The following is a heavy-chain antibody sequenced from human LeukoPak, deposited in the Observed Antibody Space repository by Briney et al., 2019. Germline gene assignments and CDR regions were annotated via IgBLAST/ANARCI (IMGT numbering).Heavy chain of an antibody. V-gene: IGHV4-39*01. Sequence: SETLSLTCTASGGSISSSSYYWGWIRQPPGKGREWIGSIYYSGSTYYNPSLKSRVTISVDTSKNQFSLKLSSVTAADTAVYYCARGVWSGYYSDAFDIWGQGTMVTVSS. J-gene: IGHJ3*02. CDR2: IYYSGST. CDR3: ARGVWSGYYSDAFDI. D-gene: IGHD3-3*01. CDR1: GGSISSSSYY.